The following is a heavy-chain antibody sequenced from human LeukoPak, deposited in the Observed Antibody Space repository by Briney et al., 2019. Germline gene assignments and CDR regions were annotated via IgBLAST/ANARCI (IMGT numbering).Heavy chain of an antibody. V-gene: IGHV3-64*01. CDR3: ARFGSYSDAFDI. D-gene: IGHD1-26*01. CDR1: GFTFSSYA. J-gene: IGHJ3*02. Sequence: AGGSLRLSCAASGFTFSSYAMHWVRQAPGKGLEYVSAISSNGGSTYYANSVKGRFTISRDNSKNTLYLQMGSLRAEDMAVYYCARFGSYSDAFDIWGQGTMVTVSS. CDR2: ISSNGGST.